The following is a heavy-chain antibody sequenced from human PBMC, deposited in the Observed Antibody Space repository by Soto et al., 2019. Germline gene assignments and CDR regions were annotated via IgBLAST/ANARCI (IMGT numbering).Heavy chain of an antibody. CDR2: IYYSGST. CDR3: ARARYQLLEGPDY. Sequence: QVQLQESGPGLVKPSQTLSLTCTVSGGSISSGGYYWSWIRQHPGKGLEWIGYIYYSGSTYYNPSLKSRVXXSXDXXKNRFSLTLSSVTAADTAVYYCARARYQLLEGPDYWGQGTLVTVSS. D-gene: IGHD2-2*01. V-gene: IGHV4-31*03. J-gene: IGHJ4*02. CDR1: GGSISSGGYY.